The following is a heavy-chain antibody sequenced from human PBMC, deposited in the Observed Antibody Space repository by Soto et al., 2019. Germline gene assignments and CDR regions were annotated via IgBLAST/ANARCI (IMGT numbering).Heavy chain of an antibody. V-gene: IGHV3-23*01. CDR3: ARWSGYADA. D-gene: IGHD4-17*01. J-gene: IGHJ4*02. Sequence: PGGSLRLSCAASGFSFSTYSMAWVRQAAGKGPQWVSGLSGGGANTFYIDSVRGRFTISVDNSKNTVYLQMDSLRADDTAVYYCARWSGYADAWCQGTLVTVSS. CDR1: GFSFSTYS. CDR2: LSGGGANT.